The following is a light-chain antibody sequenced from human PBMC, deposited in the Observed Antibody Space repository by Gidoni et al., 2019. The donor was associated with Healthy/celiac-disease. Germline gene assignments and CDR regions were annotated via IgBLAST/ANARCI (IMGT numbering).Light chain of an antibody. Sequence: AIQLTQSPSSLSASVGDRVTNTCRARQGISSALAWYQQKPGKAPKLLIYDASSWESGVPSRFSGSGAGTDFTLTISSLQPEDFATYYCQQFNSYPLTFGGGTKVEIK. V-gene: IGKV1-13*02. CDR2: DAS. CDR1: QGISSA. CDR3: QQFNSYPLT. J-gene: IGKJ4*01.